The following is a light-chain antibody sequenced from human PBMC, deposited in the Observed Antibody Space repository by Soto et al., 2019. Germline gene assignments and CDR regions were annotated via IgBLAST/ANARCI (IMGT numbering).Light chain of an antibody. CDR2: ANN. CDR3: QSYDSSLSSKV. Sequence: QLVLTQPPSVSGAPGQRVTISCTGSSSNIGAGFDVHWYQQLPGTAPKLLIYANNNRPSGVPDRFSGSKSGTSASLAITGLQAEYEAEYYCQSYDSSLSSKVFGGGTKLTVL. J-gene: IGLJ2*01. CDR1: SSNIGAGFD. V-gene: IGLV1-40*01.